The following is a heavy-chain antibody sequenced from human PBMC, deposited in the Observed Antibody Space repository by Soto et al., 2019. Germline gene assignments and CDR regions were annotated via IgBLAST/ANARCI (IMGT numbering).Heavy chain of an antibody. CDR3: AKDFPNVDTAGAIPDY. V-gene: IGHV3-30*18. D-gene: IGHD5-18*01. CDR1: GFTFSSYC. CDR2: ISYDGSNK. J-gene: IGHJ4*02. Sequence: PGGSLRLSCAASGFTFSSYCMHWVPQAPGKGLEWVAVISYDGSNKYYADSVKGRFTISRDNSKNTLYLQMNSLRAEDTAVYYCAKDFPNVDTAGAIPDYWGQGTLVTVSS.